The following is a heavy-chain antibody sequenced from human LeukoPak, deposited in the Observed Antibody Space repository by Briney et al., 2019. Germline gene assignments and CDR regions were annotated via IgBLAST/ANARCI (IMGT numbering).Heavy chain of an antibody. D-gene: IGHD2-15*01. J-gene: IGHJ4*02. CDR1: GYTFTSYD. V-gene: IGHV1-8*01. CDR2: MNPNSGNT. CDR3: ARAGEDIVVVVAASPNYFDY. Sequence: ASVKVSCKASGYTFTSYDINWVRQATGQGLEWMGWMNPNSGNTGYAQKFQGRVTMTRNTPISTAYMELSSLRSEDTAVYYCARAGEDIVVVVAASPNYFDYWGQGTLVTVSS.